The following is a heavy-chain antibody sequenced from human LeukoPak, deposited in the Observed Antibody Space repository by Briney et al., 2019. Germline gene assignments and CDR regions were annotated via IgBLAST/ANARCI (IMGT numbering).Heavy chain of an antibody. Sequence: SETLSLTCTVSGGSISSYYWSWIRQPPGKGLEWIGYIYYSGSTNYNPSLKSRVTISVDTSKNQFSLKLSSVTAADTAVYYCAREFSSTSCCGKYGMDVWGQGTTVTVSS. V-gene: IGHV4-59*12. CDR1: GGSISSYY. D-gene: IGHD2-2*01. J-gene: IGHJ6*02. CDR2: IYYSGST. CDR3: AREFSSTSCCGKYGMDV.